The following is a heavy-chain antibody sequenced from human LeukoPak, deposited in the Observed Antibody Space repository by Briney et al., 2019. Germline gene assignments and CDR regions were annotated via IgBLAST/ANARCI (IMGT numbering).Heavy chain of an antibody. CDR3: TTYGSGRKFDY. CDR1: GFSFSDAW. J-gene: IGHJ4*02. Sequence: GGSLRLSCAASGFSFSDAWMSWVRQIPGKGREWVGRSESKTDGGTTDYAAPVKGRFTISRDDSTNTLYLQINSLKSEDTAVYYCTTYGSGRKFDYWGQGILVTVSS. CDR2: SESKTDGGTT. V-gene: IGHV3-15*04. D-gene: IGHD3-10*01.